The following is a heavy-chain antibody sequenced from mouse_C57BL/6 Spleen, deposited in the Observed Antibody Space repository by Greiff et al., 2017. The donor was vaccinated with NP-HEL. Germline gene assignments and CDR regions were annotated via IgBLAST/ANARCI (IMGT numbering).Heavy chain of an antibody. CDR2: IHPNSGST. CDR3: AREDYGYLGYFDY. D-gene: IGHD2-2*01. Sequence: QVQLQQPGAELVKPGASVKLSCKASGYTFTSYWMHWVKQRPGQGLEWIGMIHPNSGSTNYNEKFKSKATLTVDKSSSTAYMQLSSLTSEDSAVYYCAREDYGYLGYFDYWGQGTTLTVSS. CDR1: GYTFTSYW. J-gene: IGHJ2*01. V-gene: IGHV1-64*01.